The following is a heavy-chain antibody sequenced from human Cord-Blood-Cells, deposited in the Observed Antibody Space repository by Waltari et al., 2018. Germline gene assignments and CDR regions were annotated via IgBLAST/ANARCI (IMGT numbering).Heavy chain of an antibody. CDR3: AKVAGDL. J-gene: IGHJ4*02. V-gene: IGHV3-30*18. CDR1: GFTFSSYG. D-gene: IGHD7-27*01. CDR2: ISYDGSNK. Sequence: QVQLVESGGGGAQPGRSLRLSCAAYGFTFSSYGMQWVRQAPVKGLEWASVISYDGSNKYYADSVKGRFTISRDNSKNTLYLQMNSLRAEDTAVYYCAKVAGDLWSQGTLVTVSS.